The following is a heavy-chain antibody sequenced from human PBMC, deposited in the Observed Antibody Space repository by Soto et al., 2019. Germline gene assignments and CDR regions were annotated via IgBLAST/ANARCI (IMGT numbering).Heavy chain of an antibody. D-gene: IGHD4-17*01. CDR3: AKDLRDYGDYPNWGDP. Sequence: GGSLILSCAASGFTFSSYAMSWVRQAPGKGLEWVSAISGSGGSTYYADSVKGRFTISRDNSKNTLYLQMNSLRAEDTAVYYCAKDLRDYGDYPNWGDPWGKGTQVTVSS. CDR2: ISGSGGST. J-gene: IGHJ5*02. CDR1: GFTFSSYA. V-gene: IGHV3-23*01.